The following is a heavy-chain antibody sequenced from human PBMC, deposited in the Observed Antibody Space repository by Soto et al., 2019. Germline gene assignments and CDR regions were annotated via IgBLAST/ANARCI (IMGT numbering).Heavy chain of an antibody. Sequence: GGSLRLSCAASGFRFSIFYMNWVRQAPGKGLEWVANINSDGSGKYYVDSVKGRFTISRDNATNSLSLQMNSLRAEDTAVYYCTRVSLRAEGDFWGLGTLVTVSS. D-gene: IGHD3-16*01. CDR1: GFRFSIFY. J-gene: IGHJ4*02. V-gene: IGHV3-7*03. CDR3: TRVSLRAEGDF. CDR2: INSDGSGK.